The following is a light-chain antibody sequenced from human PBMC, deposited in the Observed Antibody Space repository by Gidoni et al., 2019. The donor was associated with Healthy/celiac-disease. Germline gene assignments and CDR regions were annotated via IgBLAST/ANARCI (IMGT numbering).Light chain of an antibody. J-gene: IGKJ4*01. V-gene: IGKV1-39*01. CDR3: QQSYSTPLT. CDR1: QSISSY. Sequence: DIQMNQSPSSLSASVGDKVTINCRASQSISSYLNWYQQKPVQAPKLLISAASSLQSGVPSRFSGSGSGTDFTLTISSLQPEDFATYYCQQSYSTPLTFGGGTKVEIK. CDR2: AAS.